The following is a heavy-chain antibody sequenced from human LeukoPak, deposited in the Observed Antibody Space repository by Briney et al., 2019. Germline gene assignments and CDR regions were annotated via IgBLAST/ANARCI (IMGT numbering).Heavy chain of an antibody. D-gene: IGHD6-19*01. Sequence: SETLSLTCTVSGGSISSYYWSWIRQPPGKGLEWIGYIYYSGSTNYNPSLKSRVTISVDTSKNQFSLKLSSVTAADTAVYYCAKAPGSGSNYYYGMDVWGQGTTVTVSS. V-gene: IGHV4-59*08. CDR3: AKAPGSGSNYYYGMDV. CDR1: GGSISSYY. CDR2: IYYSGST. J-gene: IGHJ6*02.